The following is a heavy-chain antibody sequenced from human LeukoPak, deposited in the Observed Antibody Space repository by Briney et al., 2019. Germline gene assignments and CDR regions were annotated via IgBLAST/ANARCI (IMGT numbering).Heavy chain of an antibody. D-gene: IGHD6-13*01. CDR3: ARDQSSSWYGFYYYYMDV. CDR2: IYSGGST. J-gene: IGHJ6*03. CDR1: GFTVSSNY. Sequence: GGSLRLSCAASGFTVSSNYMSWVRQAPGKGLEWVSVIYSGGSTYYADSVKGRFTISRDNSKNTLYLQMNSLRAEDTAVYYCARDQSSSWYGFYYYYMDVWGKGTTVTVSS. V-gene: IGHV3-53*01.